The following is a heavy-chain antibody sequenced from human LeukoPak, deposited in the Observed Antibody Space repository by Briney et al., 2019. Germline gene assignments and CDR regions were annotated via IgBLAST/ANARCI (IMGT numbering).Heavy chain of an antibody. V-gene: IGHV1-18*01. J-gene: IGHJ4*02. D-gene: IGHD4-17*01. CDR2: ISAYNGNT. Sequence: ASVKVSCKASGYPFDNFGLTWVRQAPGQGLEWMGWISAYNGNTHYAQKFRGRLTMTTDTSTTTAYLELRSLKSDDTAVYYCARDRLGGDLTGESLYWGQGTLVAVSS. CDR3: ARDRLGGDLTGESLY. CDR1: GYPFDNFG.